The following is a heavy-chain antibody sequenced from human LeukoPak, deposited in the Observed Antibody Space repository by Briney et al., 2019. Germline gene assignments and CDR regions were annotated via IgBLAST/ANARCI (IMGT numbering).Heavy chain of an antibody. Sequence: SETLSLTCTVSGGSIGSYYWSWIRQPHGKGLEWIGYIYDSGRTNYNPSLKNRVTISVDTSKNQFSLKLSSVTAADTAVYYCARPSRDGYRYTFDYWGQGTLVTVSS. CDR2: IYDSGRT. V-gene: IGHV4-59*01. CDR1: GGSIGSYY. J-gene: IGHJ4*02. D-gene: IGHD5-24*01. CDR3: ARPSRDGYRYTFDY.